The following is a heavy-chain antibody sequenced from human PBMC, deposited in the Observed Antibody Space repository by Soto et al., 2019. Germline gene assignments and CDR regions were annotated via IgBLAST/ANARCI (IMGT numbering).Heavy chain of an antibody. V-gene: IGHV3-33*01. CDR3: ARWSNNKVVDP. CDR1: GFTFRNHG. J-gene: IGHJ5*02. D-gene: IGHD1-1*01. CDR2: IWYDGGEK. Sequence: QVQLVESGGGVVQPGRSLRLSCEGSGFTFRNHGMHWIRQSPGKGLEWLAVIWYDGGEKYYADSVKGRFTISRDNSKNTLYLQMNSLKVEDTASYYCARWSNNKVVDPWGQGTVVTVS.